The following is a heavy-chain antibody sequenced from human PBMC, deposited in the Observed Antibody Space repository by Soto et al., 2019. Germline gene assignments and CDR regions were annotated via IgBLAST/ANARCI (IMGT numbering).Heavy chain of an antibody. V-gene: IGHV4-30-4*01. J-gene: IGHJ6*02. CDR3: ARDSYDFWSGYYRDYYYYGMDV. Sequence: PSETLSLTCTVSGGSISSGDYYWSWIRQPPGKGLEWIGYIYYSGSTCYNPSLKSRVTISVDTSKNQFSLKLSSVTAADTAVYYCARDSYDFWSGYYRDYYYYGMDVWGQGTTVT. CDR1: GGSISSGDYY. CDR2: IYYSGST. D-gene: IGHD3-3*01.